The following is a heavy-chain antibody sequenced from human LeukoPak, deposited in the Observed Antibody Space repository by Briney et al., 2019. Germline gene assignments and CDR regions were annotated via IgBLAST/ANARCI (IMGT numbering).Heavy chain of an antibody. Sequence: SETLSLTCTVSGGSISSSNYYWGWIRQPPGKGLEWIASIYYSGNTYYNPSLKSRVTISVDTSKNQFSLKLSSVTAADTAVYYCARITYYDFWSGYSGSLYYYYYMDVWGKGTTVTVSS. CDR3: ARITYYDFWSGYSGSLYYYYYMDV. CDR1: GGSISSSNYY. CDR2: IYYSGNT. V-gene: IGHV4-39*01. J-gene: IGHJ6*03. D-gene: IGHD3-3*01.